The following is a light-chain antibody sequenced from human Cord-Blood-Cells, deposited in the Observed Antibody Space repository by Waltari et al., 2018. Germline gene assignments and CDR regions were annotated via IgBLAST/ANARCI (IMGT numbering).Light chain of an antibody. CDR2: DVS. V-gene: IGLV2-14*01. J-gene: IGLJ2*01. CDR1: SRDVGGDNY. Sequence: QSALTQPDSVSGSPGQSINISCTGTSRDVGGDNYVSWYQQHPGKAPKLMIYDVSNRPSGVSNRFSGSKSGNTASLTISVLQAEDEADYYCSSYTSSSVVFGGGTKLTVL. CDR3: SSYTSSSVV.